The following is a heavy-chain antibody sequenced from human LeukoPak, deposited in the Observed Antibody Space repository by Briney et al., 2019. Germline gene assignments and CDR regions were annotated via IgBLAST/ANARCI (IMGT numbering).Heavy chain of an antibody. J-gene: IGHJ4*02. D-gene: IGHD1-1*01. CDR1: GGFISGNY. V-gene: IGHV4-4*07. CDR2: IYSSGST. Sequence: SETLSLTCSVSGGFISGNYWSWIRQPAGKGLEWIGRIYSSGSTDYNPSLKSRLTMSLDKSKNQFSLKLSSVTAADTAVYYCARRATTGAPYYFDYWGQGTLVTVSS. CDR3: ARRATTGAPYYFDY.